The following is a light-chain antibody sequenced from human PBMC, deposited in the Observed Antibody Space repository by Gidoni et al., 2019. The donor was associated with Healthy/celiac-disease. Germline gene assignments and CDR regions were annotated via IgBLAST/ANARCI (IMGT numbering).Light chain of an antibody. CDR3: QAWDSSTAV. V-gene: IGLV3-1*01. CDR1: KLGDKY. CDR2: QDS. Sequence: SYELTQPPSVSVSPGPTASITCSGDKLGDKYACWYQQKPGQSPVLVIYQDSKRPSGIPPRFSGSNSGNTATLTISGTQAMDEADYYCQAWDSSTAVFGGGTKLTVL. J-gene: IGLJ2*01.